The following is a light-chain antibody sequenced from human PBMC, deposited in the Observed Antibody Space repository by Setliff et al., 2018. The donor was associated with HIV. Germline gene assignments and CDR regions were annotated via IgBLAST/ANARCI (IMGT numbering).Light chain of an antibody. CDR2: DVS. V-gene: IGLV2-14*03. CDR3: ASYTGTSTPYV. Sequence: QSALTQPASVSGSPGQSITISCTGSSSEVGTYDYVSWYQQHPGKAPKLLSYDVSERPSGVSRHFSGSNSGNTASLTISGLQVEDEGDYYCASYTGTSTPYVVGSGTKGTVL. CDR1: SSEVGTYDY. J-gene: IGLJ1*01.